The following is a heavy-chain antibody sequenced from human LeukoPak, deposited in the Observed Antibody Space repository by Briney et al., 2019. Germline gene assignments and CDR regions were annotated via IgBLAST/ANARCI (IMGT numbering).Heavy chain of an antibody. CDR3: AKDYYYYDRSGYSFDC. CDR1: GFTFSSYS. Sequence: PGGSLRLSCAASGFTFSSYSMNWVRQAPGKGLEWVSYISSSSSTIYYADSVKGRFTISRDNAKNTLYLQMNSLRDEDTVLYYCAKDYYYYDRSGYSFDCWGQGTLVTVSS. CDR2: ISSSSSTI. V-gene: IGHV3-48*02. J-gene: IGHJ4*02. D-gene: IGHD3-22*01.